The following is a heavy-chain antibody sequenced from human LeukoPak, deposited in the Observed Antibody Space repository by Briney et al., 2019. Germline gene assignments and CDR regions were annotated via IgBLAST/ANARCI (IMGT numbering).Heavy chain of an antibody. CDR1: GFTFSSYA. Sequence: PGGSLRLSCAASGFTFSSYAMSWVRQAPGKGLEWVSAISGSGGSTYYADSVKGRFTISRDNSKNTLCLQMNSLRAEDTAVYYCAKGGVVPAAPYYYGMDVWGKGTTVTVSS. J-gene: IGHJ6*04. D-gene: IGHD2-2*01. CDR3: AKGGVVPAAPYYYGMDV. CDR2: ISGSGGST. V-gene: IGHV3-23*01.